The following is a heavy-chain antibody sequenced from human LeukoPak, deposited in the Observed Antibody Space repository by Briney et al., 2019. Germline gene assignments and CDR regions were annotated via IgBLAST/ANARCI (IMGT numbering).Heavy chain of an antibody. CDR2: MSPNSGDT. D-gene: IGHD7-27*01. J-gene: IGHJ4*02. V-gene: IGHV1-8*01. CDR1: GYTFTSYD. CDR3: ARGPPNWGYDY. Sequence: ASVKVSCKASGYTFTSYDFNWMRQATGQRPEWMGWMSPNSGDTGYAQKFQDRVTMTRNTSISTACMELSSLRSDDTAVYYCARGPPNWGYDYWGPGTLVTVSS.